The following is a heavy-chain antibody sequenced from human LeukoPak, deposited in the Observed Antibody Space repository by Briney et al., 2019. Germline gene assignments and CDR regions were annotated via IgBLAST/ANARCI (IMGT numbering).Heavy chain of an antibody. CDR2: IYHSGST. Sequence: PSETLSLTCAVSGASISSNWWNWVRQPPGKGLEWIGYIYHSGSTYYNPSLKSRVTISVDRSKNQFSLKLSSVTAADTAVYYCANPSSSWYGDAFDIWGQGTMVTVSS. V-gene: IGHV4-4*02. D-gene: IGHD6-13*01. J-gene: IGHJ3*02. CDR3: ANPSSSWYGDAFDI. CDR1: GASISSNW.